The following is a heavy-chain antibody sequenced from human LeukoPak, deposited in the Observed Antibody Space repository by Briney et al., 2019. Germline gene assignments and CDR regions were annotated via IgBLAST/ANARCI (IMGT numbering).Heavy chain of an antibody. CDR2: ISSSGTTI. CDR3: ASSYGDYLEHQFDY. CDR1: GFTFSSYS. J-gene: IGHJ4*02. Sequence: GGSLRLSCAASGFTFSSYSMDWVRQAPGKGLEWVSYISSSGTTIYYADSVKGRFTISRDNAKNLLYLQMNSLRADDTAVYYCASSYGDYLEHQFDYWGQGTLVTVPS. D-gene: IGHD4-17*01. V-gene: IGHV3-48*01.